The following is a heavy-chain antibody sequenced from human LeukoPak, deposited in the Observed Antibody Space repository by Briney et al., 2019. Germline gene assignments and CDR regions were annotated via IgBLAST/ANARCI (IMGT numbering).Heavy chain of an antibody. J-gene: IGHJ3*02. CDR1: GGSISSYY. CDR3: ARERMGYYYDSSGYYRQAFDI. CDR2: IYYSGST. V-gene: IGHV4-59*01. Sequence: SETLSLTCTVSGGSISSYYWSWIRQPPGKGLEWIGYIYYSGSTNYNPSLKSRVTISVDTSKNQFSLKLSSVTAADTAVYYCARERMGYYYDSSGYYRQAFDIWGQGTMVTVSS. D-gene: IGHD3-22*01.